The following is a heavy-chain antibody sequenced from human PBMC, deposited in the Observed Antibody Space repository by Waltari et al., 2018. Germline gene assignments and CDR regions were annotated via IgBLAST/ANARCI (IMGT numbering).Heavy chain of an antibody. CDR2: ISSSGSTI. CDR3: AREQRGIVVPAANDY. V-gene: IGHV3-48*03. D-gene: IGHD2-2*01. CDR1: GFTFSSYE. Sequence: EVQLVESGGGLVQPGGSLRLSCAASGFTFSSYEMNWVRQAPGKGLEWVSYISSSGSTIYYAEAVKGRCTISRDNAKNSLYLKMNSLRAEDTAVYYCAREQRGIVVPAANDYWGQGTLVTVSS. J-gene: IGHJ4*02.